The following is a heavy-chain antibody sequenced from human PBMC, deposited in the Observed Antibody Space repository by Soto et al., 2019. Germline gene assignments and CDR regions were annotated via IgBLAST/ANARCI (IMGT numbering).Heavy chain of an antibody. Sequence: QVQLQESGPGLVKPSQTLSLTCTVSGGSISSGGYYWSWIRQHPGKGLEWIGYIYYSGSTYYNPSLKSRVTXSXDXPKNQFSRKLSSVTAADTAVYYCARSPEATVTAFDYWGQGTLVTVSS. D-gene: IGHD4-17*01. CDR2: IYYSGST. J-gene: IGHJ4*02. CDR1: GGSISSGGYY. V-gene: IGHV4-31*03. CDR3: ARSPEATVTAFDY.